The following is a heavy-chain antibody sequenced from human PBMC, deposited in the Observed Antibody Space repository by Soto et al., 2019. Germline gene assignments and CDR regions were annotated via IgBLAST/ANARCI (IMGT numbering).Heavy chain of an antibody. Sequence: GGSLRLSCAASGFTFRNSAMSWVRRAPGKGLECVATISGGGGSTFYADSVKGRFTISRDNSQTSLQMDSLRAEDTAIYYCAKSPVPELRYFDWLLPLDFWGQGVLVTVSS. CDR3: AKSPVPELRYFDWLLPLDF. J-gene: IGHJ4*02. CDR1: GFTFRNSA. V-gene: IGHV3-23*01. D-gene: IGHD3-9*01. CDR2: ISGGGGST.